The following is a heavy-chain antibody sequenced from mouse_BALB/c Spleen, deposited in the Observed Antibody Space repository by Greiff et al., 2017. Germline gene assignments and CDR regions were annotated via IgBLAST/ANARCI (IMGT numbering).Heavy chain of an antibody. CDR2: INPSTGYT. CDR1: GYTFTSYW. CDR3: ARGAYYDYDEGYWDFDV. J-gene: IGHJ1*01. D-gene: IGHD2-4*01. Sequence: QVQLKQSGAELAKPGASVKMSCKASGYTFTSYWMHWVNQRPGQGLEWIGYINPSTGYTEYNQKFKDKATLTADKSSSTAYMQLSSLTSEDSAVYYCARGAYYDYDEGYWDFDVGGAGTTVTVSS. V-gene: IGHV1-7*01.